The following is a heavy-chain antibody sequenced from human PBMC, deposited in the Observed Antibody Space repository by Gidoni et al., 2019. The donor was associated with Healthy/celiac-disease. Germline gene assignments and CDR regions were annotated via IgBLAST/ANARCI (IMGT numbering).Heavy chain of an antibody. CDR2: IKSKTDGGTT. CDR3: TTVIVGALDAFDI. CDR1: GFTFSNAW. Sequence: EVQLVESGGGLVKPGGSLRLSCAASGFTFSNAWMSWVRQAPGKGLEWVGRIKSKTDGGTTDYAAPVKGRFTISRDDSKNTLYLQMNSLKTEDTAVYYCTTVIVGALDAFDIWGQGTMVTVSS. V-gene: IGHV3-15*01. D-gene: IGHD1-26*01. J-gene: IGHJ3*02.